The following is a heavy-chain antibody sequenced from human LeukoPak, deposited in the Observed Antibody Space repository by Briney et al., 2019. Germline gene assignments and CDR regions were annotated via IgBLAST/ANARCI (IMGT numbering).Heavy chain of an antibody. CDR3: ARSPISPVYYYYYYMDV. D-gene: IGHD2/OR15-2a*01. J-gene: IGHJ6*03. CDR2: INPSGGST. V-gene: IGHV1-46*01. Sequence: ASVKVSCKASGYTFTSYYMHWVRQAPGQGLEWMGIINPSGGSTSYAQKFQGRVTMTRDMSTSTVYMELSSLRSEDTAVYYCARSPISPVYYYYYYMDVWGKGTTVTVSS. CDR1: GYTFTSYY.